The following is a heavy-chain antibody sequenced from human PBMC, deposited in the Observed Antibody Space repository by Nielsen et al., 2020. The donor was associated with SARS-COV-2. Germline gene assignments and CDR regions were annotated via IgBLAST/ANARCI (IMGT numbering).Heavy chain of an antibody. CDR2: INHSGST. V-gene: IGHV4-34*01. CDR3: ARRLRRGGFDY. CDR1: GGSFSGYY. Sequence: SETLSLTCAVYGGSFSGYYWSWIRQPPGKGLEWIGEINHSGSTNYSPSLKSRVTISVDTSKNQFSLKLSSVTAADTAVYYCARRLRRGGFDYWGQGTLVTVSS. D-gene: IGHD4-17*01. J-gene: IGHJ4*02.